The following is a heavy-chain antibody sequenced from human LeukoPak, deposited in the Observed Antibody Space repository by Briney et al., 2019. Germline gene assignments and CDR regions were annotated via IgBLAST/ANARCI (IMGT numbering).Heavy chain of an antibody. CDR3: AKQLHSSAWDYFDY. Sequence: GASVKVSCKASGGTFSSYAMSWVRQAPGKGLEWVSLFSDSAGGTYYADSVKGRFTISRDNSKNTLYLQMNSLRVEDTAIYYCAKQLHSSAWDYFDYWGQGTLVTVSS. J-gene: IGHJ4*02. CDR1: GGTFSSYA. D-gene: IGHD6-19*01. V-gene: IGHV3-23*01. CDR2: FSDSAGGT.